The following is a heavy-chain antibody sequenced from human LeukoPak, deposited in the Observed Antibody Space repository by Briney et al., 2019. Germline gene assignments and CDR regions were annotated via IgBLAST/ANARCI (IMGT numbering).Heavy chain of an antibody. V-gene: IGHV3-23*01. CDR2: ISGSGGST. CDR1: GFTFSSYA. Sequence: PGGSLRLSCAASGFTFSSYAMSWVRQAPGKGLEWVSAISGSGGSTYYADSVKGRFTISRDNSKNTLYLQMNSLRAEDTAVYYCAKASGGHGDRPTDYWGQGTLVTVSS. J-gene: IGHJ4*02. D-gene: IGHD4-17*01. CDR3: AKASGGHGDRPTDY.